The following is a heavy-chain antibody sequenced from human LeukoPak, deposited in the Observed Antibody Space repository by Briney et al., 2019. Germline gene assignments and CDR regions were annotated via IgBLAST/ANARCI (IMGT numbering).Heavy chain of an antibody. D-gene: IGHD3-10*02. CDR2: ISSNGGNT. Sequence: GGSLRLSCAASGFTVSSNYMSWVRQAPGKGLEYVSAISSNGGNTYYANSVKGRFTISRDNSKNTLYLQMGSLRAEDMAVYYCARVFQAYYMDVWGKGTTVTVSS. V-gene: IGHV3-64*01. CDR1: GFTVSSNY. J-gene: IGHJ6*03. CDR3: ARVFQAYYMDV.